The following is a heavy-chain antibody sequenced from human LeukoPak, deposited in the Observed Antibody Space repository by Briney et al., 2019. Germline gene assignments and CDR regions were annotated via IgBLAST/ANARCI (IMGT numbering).Heavy chain of an antibody. CDR3: AKHYDFWSGYFDY. J-gene: IGHJ4*02. D-gene: IGHD3-3*01. V-gene: IGHV3-23*01. CDR2: ISGSDGST. Sequence: SGGSLRLSCAASGFTFSSYAMSWVRQAPGKGLEWVSAISGSDGSTYYADSVKGRFTISRDNSKNTLYLQMNSLRAEDTAVYYCAKHYDFWSGYFDYWGQGTLVTVSS. CDR1: GFTFSSYA.